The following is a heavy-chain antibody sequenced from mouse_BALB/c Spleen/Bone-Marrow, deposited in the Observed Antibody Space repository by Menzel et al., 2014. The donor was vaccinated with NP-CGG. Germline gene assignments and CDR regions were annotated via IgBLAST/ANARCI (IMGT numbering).Heavy chain of an antibody. CDR3: ARSGNHDYFDY. CDR2: IWSGGTT. CDR1: GFSLIKFG. J-gene: IGHJ2*01. D-gene: IGHD2-1*01. Sequence: VQLQQSGPVLVQPSQSLSITCTVSGFSLIKFGIHWVRQPPGKGLEWLGVIWSGGTTDYNAVFKSRLSISKDKSKSQVFFKMNSLQADDTAVYYCARSGNHDYFDYWGQGTTLTVSS. V-gene: IGHV2-4*02.